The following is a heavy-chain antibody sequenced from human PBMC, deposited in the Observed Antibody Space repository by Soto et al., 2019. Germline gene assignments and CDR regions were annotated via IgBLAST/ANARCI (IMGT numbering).Heavy chain of an antibody. CDR2: INHSGST. CDR3: ARGHPPYYDCVWGSYRRPHFDY. D-gene: IGHD3-16*02. Sequence: PSETLSLTCAVYGGSFSGYYWSWIRQPPGKGLEWIGEINHSGSTNYNPSLKSRVTISVDTSKNQFSLKLSSVTAADTAVYYCARGHPPYYDCVWGSYRRPHFDYWGQGTLVTVSS. CDR1: GGSFSGYY. V-gene: IGHV4-34*01. J-gene: IGHJ4*02.